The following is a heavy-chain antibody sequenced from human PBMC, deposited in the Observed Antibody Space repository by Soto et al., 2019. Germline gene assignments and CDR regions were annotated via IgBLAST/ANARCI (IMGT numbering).Heavy chain of an antibody. CDR2: IYPSGST. J-gene: IGHJ3*02. V-gene: IGHV4-30-2*01. Sequence: QLQLQESGSGLVKPSQTLSLTCAVSGASINSGGYSWSWIRQPPGKGLEWIGFIYPSGSTFYNPSLKSRVTISLDRSKNQFSLNLTSVTAADTAVYYCATDTRDLYQYVNPRAFDIWGQGTKVTVSS. CDR3: ATDTRDLYQYVNPRAFDI. CDR1: GASINSGGYS. D-gene: IGHD2-2*01.